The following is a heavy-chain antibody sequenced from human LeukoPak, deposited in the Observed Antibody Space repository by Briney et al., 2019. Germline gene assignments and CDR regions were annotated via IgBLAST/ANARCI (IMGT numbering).Heavy chain of an antibody. CDR2: TYYRSKWYN. V-gene: IGHV6-1*01. D-gene: IGHD6-19*01. Sequence: SQTLSLTCAISGDSVSSNTAAWNWIRQSPSKGLEWLGRTYYRSKWYNYYAVSVKSRITITADTSKNHFSLQLISVTPEDTAMYYCARSLAVAGRNWFDPWGQGTLVTVSS. CDR3: ARSLAVAGRNWFDP. J-gene: IGHJ5*02. CDR1: GDSVSSNTAA.